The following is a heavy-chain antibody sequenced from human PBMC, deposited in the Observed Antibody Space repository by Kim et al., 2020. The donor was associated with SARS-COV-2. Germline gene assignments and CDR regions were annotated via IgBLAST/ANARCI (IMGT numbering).Heavy chain of an antibody. J-gene: IGHJ4*02. CDR2: IYYSGST. V-gene: IGHV4-39*01. D-gene: IGHD6-19*01. CDR1: GGSISSSSYY. CDR3: ARQVTYSSGWLLDY. Sequence: SETLSLTCTVSGGSISSSSYYWGWIRQPPGKGLEWIGSIYYSGSTYYNPSLKSRVTISVDTAKNQFSLKLISVTAADTAVYYCARQVTYSSGWLLDYWGQGTLVTVSS.